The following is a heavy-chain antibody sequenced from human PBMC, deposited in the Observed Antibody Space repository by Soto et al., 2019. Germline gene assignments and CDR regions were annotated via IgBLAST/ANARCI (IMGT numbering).Heavy chain of an antibody. Sequence: QVVESGGGLVNPGGSLRLSCAASGFTFSDFYMTWIRQAPGKGLECVSYISSSGTTMYYGDSVRGRFTISRDNAKNSLYLQMDSLRAEDTAVYYCARVMRTYDLSTYKYYYYYMNVWCKGTAVTVSS. CDR1: GFTFSDFY. CDR3: ARVMRTYDLSTYKYYYYYMNV. CDR2: ISSSGTTM. J-gene: IGHJ6*03. V-gene: IGHV3-11*01. D-gene: IGHD3-9*01.